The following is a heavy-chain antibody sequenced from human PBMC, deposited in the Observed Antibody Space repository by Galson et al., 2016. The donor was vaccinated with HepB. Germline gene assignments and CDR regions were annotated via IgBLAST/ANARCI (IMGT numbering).Heavy chain of an antibody. CDR2: IYYSGST. V-gene: IGHV4-59*01. D-gene: IGHD2-8*02. CDR1: GGSISGYY. J-gene: IGHJ6*04. CDR3: ARCTRVDGMDV. Sequence: ETLSLTCTVSGGSISGYYWSWIRQPPGKGLGWIGYIYYSGSTNYNPSLKSRVTISADTSKNQFSLNLNSVTAADTAVYYCARCTRVDGMDVWGKGTTVTVSS.